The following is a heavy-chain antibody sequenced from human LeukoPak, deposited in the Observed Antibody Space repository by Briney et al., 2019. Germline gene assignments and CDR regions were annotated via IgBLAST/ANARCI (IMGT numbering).Heavy chain of an antibody. D-gene: IGHD2-2*01. J-gene: IGHJ4*02. V-gene: IGHV3-23*01. CDR3: AKDPCVTSCSFDY. CDR2: ISDSGGST. CDR1: GFTFSSYA. Sequence: GGSLRLSCAASGFTFSSYAMSWVRQAPGKGLEWVSAISDSGGSTYYADSVKGRFTISRDNSKNTLYLQMNSLRAEDTAVYYCAKDPCVTSCSFDYWGQGTLVTVSS.